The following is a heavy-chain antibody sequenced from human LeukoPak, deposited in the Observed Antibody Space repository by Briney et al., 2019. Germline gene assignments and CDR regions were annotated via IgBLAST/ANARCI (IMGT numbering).Heavy chain of an antibody. J-gene: IGHJ4*02. V-gene: IGHV4-59*01. CDR3: ARGRDGYSVDY. CDR2: IYYSGST. D-gene: IGHD5-24*01. CDR1: GGSISSYY. Sequence: SETLSLTCTVSGGSISSYYWSWIRQPPGKGLEWIGYIYYSGSTNYNPSLKSRVTISVDTSKNQFSLKLSSVTAADTAVYYCARGRDGYSVDYRGQGTLVTVSS.